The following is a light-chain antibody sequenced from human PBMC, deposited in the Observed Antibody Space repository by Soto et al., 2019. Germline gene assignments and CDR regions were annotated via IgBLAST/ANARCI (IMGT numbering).Light chain of an antibody. CDR2: AAS. CDR1: QGIRND. Sequence: AIQMTQSPSSLSASVGDRVTITCRASQGIRNDLDWFQQKPGKAPKLLIYAASNLQSGVPARFSGSGSGTDFTLTISSLQPKDFATYYCLQKYFYPFTFGPGTKVD. CDR3: LQKYFYPFT. V-gene: IGKV1-6*01. J-gene: IGKJ3*01.